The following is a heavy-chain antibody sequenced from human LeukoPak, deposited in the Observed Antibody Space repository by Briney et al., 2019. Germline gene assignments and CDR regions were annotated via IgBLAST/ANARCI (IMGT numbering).Heavy chain of an antibody. V-gene: IGHV1-2*06. D-gene: IGHD5-12*01. Sequence: ASVKVSSKASGYTFTGYYMHWVRQAPGQGLEWMGRINPHSGGPQYAQKFQGRVTMTRDTSLSTAYMELSRLRSDDTAVYYCARDMDIVATDFDYWGQGTLVTVSS. CDR2: INPHSGGP. CDR1: GYTFTGYY. J-gene: IGHJ4*02. CDR3: ARDMDIVATDFDY.